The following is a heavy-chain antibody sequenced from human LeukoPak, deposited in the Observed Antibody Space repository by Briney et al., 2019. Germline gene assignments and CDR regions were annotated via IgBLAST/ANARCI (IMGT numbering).Heavy chain of an antibody. V-gene: IGHV4-59*08. D-gene: IGHD3-22*01. Sequence: SETLSLTCTVSGDSISRYYWTWIRQPPGKGLEWIGSMFYSGSTTYNPSLKSRITISVDTSKNQFSLKLRSVTAADTAVCYCARLPYYYDNSGFRDYHYYMDVWGKGTTVNVFS. J-gene: IGHJ6*03. CDR2: MFYSGST. CDR1: GDSISRYY. CDR3: ARLPYYYDNSGFRDYHYYMDV.